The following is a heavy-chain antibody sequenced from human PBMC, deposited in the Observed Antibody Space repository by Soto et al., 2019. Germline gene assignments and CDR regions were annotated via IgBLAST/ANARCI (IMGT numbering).Heavy chain of an antibody. J-gene: IGHJ6*02. CDR3: ARDPTGSPHFDYNYYGMDV. CDR2: IGAYSGNA. V-gene: IGHV1-18*04. CDR1: GYNFISYA. D-gene: IGHD3-10*01. Sequence: QVQLVQSGPEVKKPGASVKVSCKTSGYNFISYAITWVRQAPGQRLEWVGCIGAYSGNANYAENLQGRVTMTIDTSTSTAYMELRSLRSDDTAVYYCARDPTGSPHFDYNYYGMDVWGQGTTVTVSS.